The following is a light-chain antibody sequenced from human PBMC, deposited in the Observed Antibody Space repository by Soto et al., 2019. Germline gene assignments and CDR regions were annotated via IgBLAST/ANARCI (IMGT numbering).Light chain of an antibody. CDR2: GVD. CDR3: TSLTTSDSWV. J-gene: IGLJ3*02. Sequence: QSALTQPASVSGSPGQSIAISCTGTSSDVGSYNYVSWYQQHPGKAPKLMIYGVDYRPSGVSDRFSGSKSGNTASLTISGLQAEDEADYYCTSLTTSDSWVFGGGTKLTVL. CDR1: SSDVGSYNY. V-gene: IGLV2-14*01.